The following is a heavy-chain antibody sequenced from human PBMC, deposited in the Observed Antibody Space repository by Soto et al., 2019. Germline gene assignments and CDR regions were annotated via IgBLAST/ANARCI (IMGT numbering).Heavy chain of an antibody. CDR3: ARRAETNGWNGFGADKYYFDF. CDR2: MNPNTGDS. V-gene: IGHV1-8*01. CDR1: GYTFTSYD. D-gene: IGHD1-1*01. Sequence: ASVKVSCKASGYTFTSYDIYWVRQATGQGLEWMGWMNPNTGDSSYAQKFRGRVTMTSDTSITTAHMELSSLRSEDTAVYYCARRAETNGWNGFGADKYYFDFWGQGTLVTAPQ. J-gene: IGHJ4*02.